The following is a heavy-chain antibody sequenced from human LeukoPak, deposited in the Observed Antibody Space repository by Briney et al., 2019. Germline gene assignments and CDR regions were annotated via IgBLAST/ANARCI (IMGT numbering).Heavy chain of an antibody. CDR1: GGSNSSSSYY. CDR3: ARMNGVANAFDI. Sequence: PSETLSLTCTVSGGSNSSSSYYWGWIRQPPGKGLEWIGSIYYSGSTYYNPSLKSRVTISVDTSKNQFSLKLSSVTAADTAVYYCARMNGVANAFDIWGQGTMVTVSS. J-gene: IGHJ3*02. V-gene: IGHV4-39*01. D-gene: IGHD3-3*01. CDR2: IYYSGST.